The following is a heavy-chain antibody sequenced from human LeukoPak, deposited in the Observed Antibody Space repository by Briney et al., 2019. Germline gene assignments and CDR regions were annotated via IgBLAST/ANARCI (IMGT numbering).Heavy chain of an antibody. V-gene: IGHV5-51*01. CDR3: AGPAGTTGTTGQNDAFDI. CDR2: IYPGDSDT. J-gene: IGHJ3*02. CDR1: GYSFTSYW. D-gene: IGHD1-1*01. Sequence: GESLKISCRGSGYSFTSYWIGWVRQMPGKGLEWMGIIYPGDSDTRYSPSFQGQVTISADKSISTAYLQWSSLKASDTAMYYCAGPAGTTGTTGQNDAFDIWDQGTMVTVSS.